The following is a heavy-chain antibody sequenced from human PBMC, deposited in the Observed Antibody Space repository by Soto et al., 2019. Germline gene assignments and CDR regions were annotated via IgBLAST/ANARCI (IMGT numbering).Heavy chain of an antibody. CDR3: AKEGHFLSIGYSQS. V-gene: IGHV3-23*01. J-gene: IGHJ5*02. CDR2: ISGSGGST. Sequence: RLSCSAAGPSFSSYAMSWVRQAPGKGREWVSAISGSGGSTYYAGSVKGRFTISRDNSKNTLYLQMNSLRAEDTAVYYCAKEGHFLSIGYSQSWGQLTLVDYSS. D-gene: IGHD3-22*01. CDR1: GPSFSSYA.